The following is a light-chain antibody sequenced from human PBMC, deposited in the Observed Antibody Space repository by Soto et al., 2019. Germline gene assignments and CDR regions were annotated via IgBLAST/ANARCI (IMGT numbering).Light chain of an antibody. V-gene: IGKV1-9*01. Sequence: DIQLTQSPSFLSASVGDRVTLTCRASQGIAGYLGWYQQKPGKAPKLLISPASTLQSWVPSRFSGSGSGTEFTLTISSLQPEDSATYYCQQVVSYPVTFGGGTKVEIK. J-gene: IGKJ4*01. CDR3: QQVVSYPVT. CDR2: PAS. CDR1: QGIAGY.